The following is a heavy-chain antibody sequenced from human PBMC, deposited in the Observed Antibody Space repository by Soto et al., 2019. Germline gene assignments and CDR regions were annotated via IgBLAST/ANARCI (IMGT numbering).Heavy chain of an antibody. J-gene: IGHJ4*02. V-gene: IGHV3-74*01. CDR2: IYNDGTYS. CDR3: TRGPRPISTGTGAY. Sequence: VSLSLSCAASGFIFKMYCMHWVRQSPGKGLVWISRIYNDGTYSDYADSVRGRFTISRDNVNDTLYLQMNNLRAEDSGLYYCTRGPRPISTGTGAYWGQGTQVTVSS. D-gene: IGHD3-10*01. CDR1: GFIFKMYC.